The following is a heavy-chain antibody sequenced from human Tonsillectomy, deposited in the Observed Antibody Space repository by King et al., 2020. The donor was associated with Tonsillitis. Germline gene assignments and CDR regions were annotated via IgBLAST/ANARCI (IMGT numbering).Heavy chain of an antibody. CDR3: ARQGEYCGGDCPGDY. V-gene: IGHV1-2*02. CDR1: GYTFTGYY. Sequence: VQLVESGAEVKKPGASVKVSCKASGYTFTGYYMHCVRQAPGQGLEWMGWINPNSGGTNYAQKFQGRVTMTRDTSISTAYMELSRLRSDDTAVYYCARQGEYCGGDCPGDYWGQGTLVTVSS. CDR2: INPNSGGT. J-gene: IGHJ4*02. D-gene: IGHD2-21*02.